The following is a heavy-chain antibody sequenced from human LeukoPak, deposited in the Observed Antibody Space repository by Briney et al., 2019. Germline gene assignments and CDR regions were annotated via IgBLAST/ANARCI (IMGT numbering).Heavy chain of an antibody. CDR2: IYYSGST. J-gene: IGHJ5*02. V-gene: IGHV4-39*01. D-gene: IGHD6-13*01. CDR1: GGSISSSIYY. CDR3: ARHPPFIAAPSESWFDP. Sequence: SETLSLTCTVSGGSISSSIYYWGWIRQPPGKGLERIGSIYYSGSTYYNPSLKSRVTISVDTSKNQFSLKLSSVTAADTAVYYYARHPPFIAAPSESWFDPWGQGTLVTVSS.